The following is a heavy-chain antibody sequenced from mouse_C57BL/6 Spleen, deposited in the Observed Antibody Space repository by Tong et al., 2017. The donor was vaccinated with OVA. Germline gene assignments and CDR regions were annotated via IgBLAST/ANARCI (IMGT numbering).Heavy chain of an antibody. CDR3: ARSVGNYFDY. D-gene: IGHD1-1*01. Sequence: EVQLQESGGGLVKPGGSLKLSCAASGFTFSSYAMSWVRQTPEKRLEWVATISDGGSYTYYPDNVKGRFTISRDNAKNNLYLQMSSLKSEDTAMYYCARSVGNYFDYWGQGTTLTVSS. CDR1: GFTFSSYA. CDR2: ISDGGSYT. J-gene: IGHJ2*01. V-gene: IGHV5-4*01.